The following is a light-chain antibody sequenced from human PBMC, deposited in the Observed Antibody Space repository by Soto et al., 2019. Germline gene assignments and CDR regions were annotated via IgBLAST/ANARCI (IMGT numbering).Light chain of an antibody. CDR1: QGVSSN. J-gene: IGKJ1*01. CDR2: GAS. Sequence: EIVLTQSPATLSVSPGERATLSCRASQGVSSNLAWYQQKAGQAPRLLIYGASSRATGIPDRFSGSGSGTEFTLTISSLQSEDFAVYYCQQYNNWPWTFGQGTKVDIK. V-gene: IGKV3D-15*01. CDR3: QQYNNWPWT.